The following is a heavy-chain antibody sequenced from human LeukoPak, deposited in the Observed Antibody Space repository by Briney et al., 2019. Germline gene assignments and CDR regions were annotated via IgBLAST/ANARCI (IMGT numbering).Heavy chain of an antibody. CDR3: ARGRIARLIYVFDI. D-gene: IGHD2-15*01. CDR1: RGSFSGYY. V-gene: IGHV4-34*01. CDR2: INHSGST. J-gene: IGHJ3*02. Sequence: SETLSLTCAVYRGSFSGYYWSWIRQPPGKGLEWIGEINHSGSTNYNPSLKSRVTISEDTSKNQFSLKLDSVTAADTAVYYCARGRIARLIYVFDIWGQGTMVTVAS.